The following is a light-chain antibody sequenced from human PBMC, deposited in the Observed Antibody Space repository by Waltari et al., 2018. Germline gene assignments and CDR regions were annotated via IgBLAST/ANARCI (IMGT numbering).Light chain of an antibody. CDR2: KAS. V-gene: IGKV1-5*03. J-gene: IGKJ4*01. CDR1: QSISTW. Sequence: DIQLTQSPSTLSASVGDRVTITCRASQSISTWLAWYQQKPGKAPNLLIYKASSLEGGVPSRFSGSGSGTEFTLGISSLQPDDFATYYCQQYKSFPFTFGGGTKVGVK. CDR3: QQYKSFPFT.